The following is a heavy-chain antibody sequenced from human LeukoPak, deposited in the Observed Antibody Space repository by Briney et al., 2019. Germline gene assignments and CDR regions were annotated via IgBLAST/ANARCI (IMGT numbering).Heavy chain of an antibody. Sequence: ASVKVSSETSVYTLTGYYMHWVRQAPGQGLEWMGWINANSGVTNYAQKFQGRVTMTRDTSISTAYMEMSRLRSEDTGVYYCARERRYCSSTSCYTREDYYYGMDVWGQGTTVTVSS. V-gene: IGHV1-2*02. CDR3: ARERRYCSSTSCYTREDYYYGMDV. J-gene: IGHJ6*02. CDR1: VYTLTGYY. CDR2: INANSGVT. D-gene: IGHD2-2*02.